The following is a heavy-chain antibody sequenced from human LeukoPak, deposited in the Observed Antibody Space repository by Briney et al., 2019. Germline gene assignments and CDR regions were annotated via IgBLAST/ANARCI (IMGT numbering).Heavy chain of an antibody. Sequence: PSETLSLTCAVSGGSISSGGYSWSWIRQPPGKGLEWIGYIYHSGSTCYNPSLKSRVTISVDRSKNQFSLKLSSVTAADTAVYYCARVFPSVGSYFDYWGQGTLVTVSS. CDR2: IYHSGST. CDR3: ARVFPSVGSYFDY. V-gene: IGHV4-30-2*01. CDR1: GGSISSGGYS. D-gene: IGHD3-10*01. J-gene: IGHJ4*02.